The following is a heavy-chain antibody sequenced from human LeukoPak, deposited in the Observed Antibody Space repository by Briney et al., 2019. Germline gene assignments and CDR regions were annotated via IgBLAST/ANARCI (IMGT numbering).Heavy chain of an antibody. CDR3: AREDAVAGAY. CDR1: TFTCYY. V-gene: IGHV1-2*06. Sequence: TFTCYYMXXXRQAPGQGLEWRGRINPNSGGTNYAQKFQGRVTMTRDTSISTAYMELSRLRSDDTAVYYCAREDAVAGAYWGQGTLVTVSS. CDR2: INPNSGGT. J-gene: IGHJ4*02. D-gene: IGHD6-19*01.